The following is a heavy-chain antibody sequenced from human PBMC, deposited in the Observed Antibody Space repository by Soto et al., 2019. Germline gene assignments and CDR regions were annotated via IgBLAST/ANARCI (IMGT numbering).Heavy chain of an antibody. Sequence: SETLFLTCTVSGGSISSGGYYWSWIRQRPGKGLEWIGYIYYSGSTYYNPSLKSRVTISVDTSKNQFSLKLSSVTAADTAVYYCARVLVEGSGRNDYFDYWGQGTLVTVSS. CDR1: GGSISSGGYY. D-gene: IGHD3-10*01. J-gene: IGHJ4*02. CDR3: ARVLVEGSGRNDYFDY. V-gene: IGHV4-31*03. CDR2: IYYSGST.